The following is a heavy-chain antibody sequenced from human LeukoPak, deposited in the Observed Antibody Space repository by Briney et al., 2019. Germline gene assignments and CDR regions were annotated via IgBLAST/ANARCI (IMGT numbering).Heavy chain of an antibody. CDR3: ARDPGYNVYDHDVNAFDI. CDR1: GGSFSGYY. V-gene: IGHV4-34*11. CDR2: IYYSGST. D-gene: IGHD5/OR15-5a*01. J-gene: IGHJ3*02. Sequence: SETLSLTCAVYGGSFSGYYLSWIRQPPGKGLEWIGYIYYSGSTNYNPSLKSRITISVDTSKNQFSLNLSSVTAADTALYYCARDPGYNVYDHDVNAFDIWGQGTMVTVSS.